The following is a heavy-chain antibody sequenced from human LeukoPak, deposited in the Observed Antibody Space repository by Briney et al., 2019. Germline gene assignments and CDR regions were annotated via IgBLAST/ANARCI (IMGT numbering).Heavy chain of an antibody. CDR1: GGSISSGGYY. D-gene: IGHD3-22*01. V-gene: IGHV4-31*03. CDR2: TYYSGST. Sequence: KPSQTLSLTCTVSGGSISSGGYYWSWIRQHPGKGLEWIGYTYYSGSTYYNPSLKSRVTISVDTSKNQFSLKLSSVTAADTAVYYCARVTYDMCFDYWGQGTLVTVSS. J-gene: IGHJ4*02. CDR3: ARVTYDMCFDY.